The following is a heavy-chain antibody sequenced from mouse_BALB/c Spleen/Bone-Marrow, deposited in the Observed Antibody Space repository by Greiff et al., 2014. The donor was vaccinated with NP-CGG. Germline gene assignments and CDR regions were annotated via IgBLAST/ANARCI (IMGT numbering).Heavy chain of an antibody. CDR2: INPSSGYT. J-gene: IGHJ1*01. D-gene: IGHD1-1*01. V-gene: IGHV1-4*01. CDR1: GYTFTSYT. Sequence: VQLQQSGAELARPGAPVKMSCEASGYTFTSYTMHWVKQRPGQGLEWIGYINPSSGYTNYNQRFKDKATLTADKSSSTAYMQLSSLTSEDPAVYYCAKGLIYYYGRRDGYFDVWGAGTTVTVSS. CDR3: AKGLIYYYGRRDGYFDV.